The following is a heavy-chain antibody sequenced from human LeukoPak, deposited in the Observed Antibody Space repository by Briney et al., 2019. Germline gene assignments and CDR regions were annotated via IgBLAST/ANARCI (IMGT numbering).Heavy chain of an antibody. J-gene: IGHJ6*03. D-gene: IGHD6-13*01. CDR3: ARALYSSSGVYYYYMDV. Sequence: SETLSLTCTVSGGSISSYYWSWIRQPPGKGLEWIGYIYYSGSTNYNPSLKSRVTISVHTPKNQFSLKLNSVTAADTAVYYCARALYSSSGVYYYYMDVWGKGTTVTVSS. V-gene: IGHV4-59*01. CDR2: IYYSGST. CDR1: GGSISSYY.